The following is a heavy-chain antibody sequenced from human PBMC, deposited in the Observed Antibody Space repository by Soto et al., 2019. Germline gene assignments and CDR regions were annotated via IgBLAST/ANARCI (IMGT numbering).Heavy chain of an antibody. D-gene: IGHD6-13*01. CDR3: ARGRSSGRYWYFDL. Sequence: QVQLVQSGAEEKKPGASVKVSCKASGYTFTSYAMHWVRQAPGQRLEWMGWINAGNGNTKYSQKFQGRVTITRDTSASTAYMELSSLRSEDTAVYYCARGRSSGRYWYFDLWGRGTLVTVSS. V-gene: IGHV1-3*05. CDR1: GYTFTSYA. J-gene: IGHJ2*01. CDR2: INAGNGNT.